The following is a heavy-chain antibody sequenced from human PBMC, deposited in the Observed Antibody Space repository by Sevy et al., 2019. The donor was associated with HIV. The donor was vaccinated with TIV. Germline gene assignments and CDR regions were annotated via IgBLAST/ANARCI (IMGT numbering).Heavy chain of an antibody. V-gene: IGHV3-23*01. CDR3: AKGVIMAREIDY. CDR2: ITGSGGST. J-gene: IGHJ4*02. D-gene: IGHD3-10*01. CDR1: GFTFSSYA. Sequence: GGSLRLSCAASGFTFSSYAMSWVRQAPGKGLEWVSAITGSGGSTYYADSVKGRFTISRDNSKNTLYLQMNSLRAEDMAVYYCAKGVIMAREIDYWGQGALVTVSS.